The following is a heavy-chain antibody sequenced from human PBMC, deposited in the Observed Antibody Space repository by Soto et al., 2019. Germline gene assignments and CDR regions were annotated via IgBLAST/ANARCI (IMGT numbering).Heavy chain of an antibody. CDR3: ARGDYDFWSGLDY. CDR1: GGSISSGGYS. V-gene: IGHV4-30-2*01. CDR2: IYHSGST. D-gene: IGHD3-3*01. J-gene: IGHJ4*02. Sequence: QLQLQESGSGLVKPSQTLSLTCAVSGGSISSGGYSWSWIRQPPGKGLEWIGYIYHSGSTYYNPSLKSRVXXSXDXXKNQFSLKRSSVTAADTAVYYCARGDYDFWSGLDYWGQGTLVTVSS.